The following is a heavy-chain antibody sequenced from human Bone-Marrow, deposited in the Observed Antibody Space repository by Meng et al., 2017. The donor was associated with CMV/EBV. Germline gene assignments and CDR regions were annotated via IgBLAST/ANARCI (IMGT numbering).Heavy chain of an antibody. CDR3: ARDWNIPGYSYGYFDY. CDR1: GYTFTSYA. V-gene: IGHV1-3*01. Sequence: QVQLVQSEAEVKKPGASVKVSCKASGYTFTSYAMHWVRLAPGQRLEWMGWINAGNGNTKYSQKFQGRVTITRDTSASTAYMELSSLRSEDTAVYYCARDWNIPGYSYGYFDYWGQGTLVTVSS. D-gene: IGHD5-18*01. J-gene: IGHJ4*02. CDR2: INAGNGNT.